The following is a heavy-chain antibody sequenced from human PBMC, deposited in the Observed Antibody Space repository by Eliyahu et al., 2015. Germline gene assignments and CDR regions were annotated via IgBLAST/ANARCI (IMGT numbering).Heavy chain of an antibody. CDR1: GFSLSTSGVG. CDR2: IYWNDDK. Sequence: QITLKESGPTLVKPTQTLTLTCTFSGFSLSTSGVGVGWIRQPPGKALEWLALIYWNDDKRYSPSLKSRLTITKDTSKNQVVLTMTNMDPVDTATYYCARTYYDFWSGYQNAFDIWGQGTMVTVSS. D-gene: IGHD3-3*01. V-gene: IGHV2-5*01. J-gene: IGHJ3*02. CDR3: ARTYYDFWSGYQNAFDI.